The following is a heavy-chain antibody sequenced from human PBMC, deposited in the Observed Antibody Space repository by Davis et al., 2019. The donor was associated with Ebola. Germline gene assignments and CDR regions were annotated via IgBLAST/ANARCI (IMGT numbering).Heavy chain of an antibody. V-gene: IGHV3-23*01. D-gene: IGHD5-18*01. CDR2: NRASCADI. CDR1: GFTFSNYA. Sequence: PGGSLRLSCAASGFTFSNYAMSWVRQAPGGGLELGSGNRASCADIKYADSVRGRFSISRDDSKNTLYLQMNSLRAEDTAVYYCARVPLRIQLWSYYFDYWGQGTVVTVSS. J-gene: IGHJ4*02. CDR3: ARVPLRIQLWSYYFDY.